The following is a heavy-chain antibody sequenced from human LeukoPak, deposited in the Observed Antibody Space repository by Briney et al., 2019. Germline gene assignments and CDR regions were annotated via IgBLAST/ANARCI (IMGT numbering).Heavy chain of an antibody. Sequence: SETLSHTCAVYGGSFSGYYWSWIRQPPGKGLEWIGEINHSGSTNYNPSLKSRVTISVDTSKNQFSLKLSSVTAADTAVYYCARGPYSSRHFDYWGQGTLVTVSS. V-gene: IGHV4-34*01. D-gene: IGHD6-13*01. CDR3: ARGPYSSRHFDY. CDR2: INHSGST. CDR1: GGSFSGYY. J-gene: IGHJ4*02.